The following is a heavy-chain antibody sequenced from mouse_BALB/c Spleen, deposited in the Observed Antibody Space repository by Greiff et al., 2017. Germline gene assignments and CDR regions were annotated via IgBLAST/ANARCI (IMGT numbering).Heavy chain of an antibody. J-gene: IGHJ4*01. Sequence: EVQLVESGGGLVKPGGSLKLSCAASGFTFSSYAMSWVRQTPEKRLEWVATISSGGSYTYYPDSVKGRFTISRDNAKNTLYLQMSSLRSEDTAMYYCARQDDYDDAPVYYAMDYWGQGTSVTVSS. V-gene: IGHV5-9-3*01. D-gene: IGHD2-4*01. CDR2: ISSGGSYT. CDR1: GFTFSSYA. CDR3: ARQDDYDDAPVYYAMDY.